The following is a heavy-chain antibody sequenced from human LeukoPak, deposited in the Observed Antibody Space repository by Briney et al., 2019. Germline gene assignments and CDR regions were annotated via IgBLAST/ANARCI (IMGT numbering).Heavy chain of an antibody. Sequence: TGGSLRLSCAASGFTVSSNYMSWVRQAPGKGLEWVSVIYSGGSTYYADSVKGRFTISRDNSKNTLYLQMNSLRAEDTAVYYCAKDLFMYYYDSSGYPYYFDYWGQGTLVTVSS. CDR3: AKDLFMYYYDSSGYPYYFDY. J-gene: IGHJ4*02. CDR2: IYSGGST. CDR1: GFTVSSNY. D-gene: IGHD3-22*01. V-gene: IGHV3-53*01.